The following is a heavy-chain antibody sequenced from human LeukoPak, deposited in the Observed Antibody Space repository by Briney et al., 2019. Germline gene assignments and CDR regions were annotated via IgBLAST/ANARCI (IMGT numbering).Heavy chain of an antibody. CDR2: INHSGST. V-gene: IGHV4-34*01. CDR3: ARGGRGSSGWYAVWYFDL. CDR1: GWSFSGYD. J-gene: IGHJ2*01. D-gene: IGHD6-19*01. Sequence: SGSLCLTCAVYGWSFSGYDLSWIRQPPGKGLEWVGEINHSGSTNYNTSLKSRVTISVDTSKNQFSLKLSSVTAADTAVYYCARGGRGSSGWYAVWYFDLWGRGTLVTVSS.